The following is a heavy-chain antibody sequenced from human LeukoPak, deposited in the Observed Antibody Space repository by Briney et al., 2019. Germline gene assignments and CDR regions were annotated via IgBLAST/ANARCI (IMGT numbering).Heavy chain of an antibody. Sequence: KPSETLSLTCTVSGXSIGFYFWSWIRQSAGKGLEWIGRINGNGVTNNNPSLKSRVTMSVDTSKTQFSLNLRSVTAADTSVYYCVRDELRTTYRFSWDPWGQGILVTV. V-gene: IGHV4-4*07. D-gene: IGHD3-16*02. CDR3: VRDELRTTYRFSWDP. CDR2: INGNGVT. J-gene: IGHJ5*02. CDR1: GXSIGFYF.